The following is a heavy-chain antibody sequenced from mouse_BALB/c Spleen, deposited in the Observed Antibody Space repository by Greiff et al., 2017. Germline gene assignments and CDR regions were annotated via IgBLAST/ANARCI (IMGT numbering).Heavy chain of an antibody. CDR1: GYAFSSYW. D-gene: IGHD2-4*01. J-gene: IGHJ2*01. CDR3: ARLSMITTEAFDY. V-gene: IGHV1-80*01. CDR2: IYPGDGDT. Sequence: QVQLQQPGAELVRPGASVKISCKASGYAFSSYWMNWVKQRPGQGLEWIGQIYPGDGDTNYNGKFKGKATLTADKSSSTAYMQLSSLTSEDSAVYFCARLSMITTEAFDYWGQGTTLTVSS.